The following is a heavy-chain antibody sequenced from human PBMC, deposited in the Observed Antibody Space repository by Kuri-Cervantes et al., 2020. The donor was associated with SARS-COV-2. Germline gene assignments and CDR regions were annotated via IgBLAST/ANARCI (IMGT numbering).Heavy chain of an antibody. CDR1: GGSISSYY. CDR3: ARDQGAYYYGMDV. V-gene: IGHV4-59*01. J-gene: IGHJ6*02. CDR2: IYYSGST. Sequence: SETLSLTCTVSGGSISSYYWSWIRQPPGKGLEWIGYIYYSGSTNYNPSLKSRVTIPVDTSKNQFSLKLSSVTAADTAVYYCARDQGAYYYGMDVWGQGTTVTVSS.